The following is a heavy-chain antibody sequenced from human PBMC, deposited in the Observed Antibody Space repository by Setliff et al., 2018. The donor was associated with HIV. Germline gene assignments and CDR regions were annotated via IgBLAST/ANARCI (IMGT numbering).Heavy chain of an antibody. CDR2: IAPNLRMP. CDR3: AREKSPVLEYFDWLKPRHVFDV. Sequence: SVKVSCKTSGGTFNTYPIAWVRQAPGQGLEWMGGIAPNLRMPNYIQKFKGRLTITADESTSAVYMELTNLRSEDTAMYYCAREKSPVLEYFDWLKPRHVFDVWGQGTVVTVSS. CDR1: GGTFNTYP. V-gene: IGHV1-69*10. J-gene: IGHJ3*01. D-gene: IGHD3-9*01.